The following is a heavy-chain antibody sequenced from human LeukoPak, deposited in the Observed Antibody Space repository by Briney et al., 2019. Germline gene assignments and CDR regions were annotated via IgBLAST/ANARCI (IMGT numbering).Heavy chain of an antibody. J-gene: IGHJ6*02. CDR3: ARDRVGYCSSPSCNNYYYGMDV. CDR2: ISRSGSTI. CDR1: GFTFSDYY. D-gene: IGHD2-2*01. Sequence: GGSLRLSCAASGFTFSDYYMSWIRQAPGKGLEWVSYISRSGSTIYYADSVKGRFTISRDNAKNSLYLQMNSLRAEDPAVYYCARDRVGYCSSPSCNNYYYGMDVWGQGTTVPVSS. V-gene: IGHV3-11*01.